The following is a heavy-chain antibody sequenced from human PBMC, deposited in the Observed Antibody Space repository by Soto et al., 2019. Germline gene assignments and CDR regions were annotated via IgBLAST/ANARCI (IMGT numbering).Heavy chain of an antibody. Sequence: QVQLQESGPGLVKPSQTLSLTCTVSGGSISSGGYYWSWIRQHPGKGLEWIGYIYYSGSTYYNPSLKSRVTISVDTSKNQFSLKLSSVTAADTAVYYCARDHCSGGSCYSPRLLDAFDIWGQGTMVTVSS. CDR3: ARDHCSGGSCYSPRLLDAFDI. CDR1: GGSISSGGYY. J-gene: IGHJ3*02. V-gene: IGHV4-31*03. D-gene: IGHD2-15*01. CDR2: IYYSGST.